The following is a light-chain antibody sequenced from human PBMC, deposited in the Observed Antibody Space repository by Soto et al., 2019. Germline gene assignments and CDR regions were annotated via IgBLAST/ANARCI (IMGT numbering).Light chain of an antibody. CDR1: QSIITF. CDR2: AAS. CDR3: QQSYSTPPFT. Sequence: DIQMTQSPSSLSASVGDRVTITCRASQSIITFINWYQEKPGKAPKLLIYAASTLQSGVPSRFTGSGSGTDFTLTISSLQPEDFATYFCQQSYSTPPFTFGPGTKVDVK. J-gene: IGKJ3*01. V-gene: IGKV1-39*01.